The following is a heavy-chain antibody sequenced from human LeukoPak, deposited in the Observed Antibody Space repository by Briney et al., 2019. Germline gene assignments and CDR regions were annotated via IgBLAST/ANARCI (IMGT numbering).Heavy chain of an antibody. CDR3: VKEESIYYFDY. V-gene: IGHV3-30*18. J-gene: IGHJ4*02. Sequence: GGSLRLSCAASGFTFSSFGMHWVRQAPGKGLEWVAIISYHGGDKNYGDSVKGRFAISRDNSKNTLYLQMNSLRAEDTAVYYCVKEESIYYFDYWGQGTLVTVSS. D-gene: IGHD3-3*02. CDR1: GFTFSSFG. CDR2: ISYHGGDK.